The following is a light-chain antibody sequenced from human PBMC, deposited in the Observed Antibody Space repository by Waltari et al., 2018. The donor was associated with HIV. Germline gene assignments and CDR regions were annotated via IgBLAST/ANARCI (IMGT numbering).Light chain of an antibody. CDR1: ENVGSSY. Sequence: EIVLTQSPGSLSLSPGDSATLSCSASENVGSSYLAWYQHRPGKAPRLLIYGTSKRATGIPDRFSGGGSGTDFTLTLKRLEPEDFAVYYCHQYATSPRTFGGGTKVEVK. CDR2: GTS. J-gene: IGKJ4*01. V-gene: IGKV3-20*01. CDR3: HQYATSPRT.